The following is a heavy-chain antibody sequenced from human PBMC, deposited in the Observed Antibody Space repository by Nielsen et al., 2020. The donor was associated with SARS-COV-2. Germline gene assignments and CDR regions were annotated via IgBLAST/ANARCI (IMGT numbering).Heavy chain of an antibody. V-gene: IGHV3-9*01. D-gene: IGHD7-27*01. Sequence: GGSLRLSCAASGFTFDDYAMHWVRQAPGKGLEWVSGISWNSGSIGYADSVKGRFTISRDNAKNSLYLQMNSLRAEDTAVYYCARELGILPFDYWGQGTLVTVSS. CDR2: ISWNSGSI. CDR1: GFTFDDYA. J-gene: IGHJ4*02. CDR3: ARELGILPFDY.